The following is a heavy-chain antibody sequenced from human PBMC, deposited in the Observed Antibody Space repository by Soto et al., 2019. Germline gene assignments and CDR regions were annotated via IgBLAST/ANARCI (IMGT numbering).Heavy chain of an antibody. D-gene: IGHD4-17*01. CDR3: ARNVGGYGTFDY. J-gene: IGHJ4*02. CDR2: IYYSGST. V-gene: IGHV4-31*03. CDR1: GGSISSGGYY. Sequence: SETLSLTCTVSGGSISSGGYYWSWIRQHPGKGLEWIGYIYYSGSTYYNPSLKSRVTISVDTSKNQFSLKLSSVTAADTAVYYCARNVGGYGTFDYWGQGTLVTVSS.